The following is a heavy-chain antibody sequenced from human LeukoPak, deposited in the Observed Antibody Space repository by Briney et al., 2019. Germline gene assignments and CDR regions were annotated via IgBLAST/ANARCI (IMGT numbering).Heavy chain of an antibody. Sequence: SETLSLTCTVSGGSINNYFWNWIRQPPGKGLEWIGYIYYTGSSSYSPSLKSRVTISVDTSKNQFSLKSTSVTTADTAIYFCARGGIPTQNWFDPWGQGTPVTVSS. CDR3: ARGGIPTQNWFDP. CDR2: IYYTGSS. J-gene: IGHJ5*02. V-gene: IGHV4-59*01. CDR1: GGSINNYF. D-gene: IGHD2-15*01.